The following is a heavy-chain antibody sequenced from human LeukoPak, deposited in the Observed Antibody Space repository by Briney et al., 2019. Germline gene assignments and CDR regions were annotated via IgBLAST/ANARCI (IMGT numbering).Heavy chain of an antibody. CDR1: GFTFSSHA. D-gene: IGHD1-26*01. CDR3: ANGHSSVGALFD. J-gene: IGHJ4*02. V-gene: IGHV3-23*01. Sequence: PGGSLRLSCAASGFTFSSHAMSWARQAPGKGLEWVSAISGSGGSTYYADSVKGRFTISRDNSKNTLYLQMNSLRAEDTAVYYCANGHSSVGALFDWGQGTLVTVSS. CDR2: ISGSGGST.